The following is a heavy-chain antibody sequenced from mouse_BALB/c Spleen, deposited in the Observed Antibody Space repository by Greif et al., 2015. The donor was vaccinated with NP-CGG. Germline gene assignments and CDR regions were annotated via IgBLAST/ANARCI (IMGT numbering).Heavy chain of an antibody. Sequence: EVKLMESGGGLVKPGGSLKLSCAASGFTFSSYAMSWVRQSPEKRLEWVAEISSGGSYTYYPDTVTGRFTISRDNAKNTLYLEMSSLRSEDTAMYYCARVPYDYDEYFDYWGQGTTLTVSS. CDR1: GFTFSSYA. CDR2: ISSGGSYT. J-gene: IGHJ2*01. V-gene: IGHV5-9-4*01. D-gene: IGHD2-4*01. CDR3: ARVPYDYDEYFDY.